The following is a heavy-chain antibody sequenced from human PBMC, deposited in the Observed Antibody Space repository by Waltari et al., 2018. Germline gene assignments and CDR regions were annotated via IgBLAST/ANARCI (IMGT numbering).Heavy chain of an antibody. J-gene: IGHJ1*01. CDR2: ISSSGSTI. V-gene: IGHV3-48*03. CDR3: ASGYSGVPYFQH. D-gene: IGHD5-18*01. Sequence: EVQLVESGGGLVQPGGSLRLSCAASGFTFSSYEMNWVRQAPGKGLEWVSDISSSGSTIYYADAVKGRFTISRDNAKNSLYLQMNSLRAEDTAGYYCASGYSGVPYFQHWGQGTLVTVSS. CDR1: GFTFSSYE.